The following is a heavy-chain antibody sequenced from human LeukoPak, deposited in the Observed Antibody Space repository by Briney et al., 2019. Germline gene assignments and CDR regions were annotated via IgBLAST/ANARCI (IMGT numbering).Heavy chain of an antibody. D-gene: IGHD4-17*01. J-gene: IGHJ5*02. CDR2: INSSGSTI. CDR1: GFTFSSYE. Sequence: GGSLRLSCAASGFTFSSYEMNWVRQAPGKGLEWVSYINSSGSTIYYADSVKGRFTISRDNAKNSLYLQMNSLRAEDTAVYYCARGTFWDYGDSFTWFDPWGQGTLVTVSS. V-gene: IGHV3-48*03. CDR3: ARGTFWDYGDSFTWFDP.